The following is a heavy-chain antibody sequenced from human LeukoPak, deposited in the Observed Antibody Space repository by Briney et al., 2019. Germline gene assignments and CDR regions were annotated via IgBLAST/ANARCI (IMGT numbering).Heavy chain of an antibody. CDR3: AREGITIFGVVIRAFDI. V-gene: IGHV1-2*02. D-gene: IGHD3-3*01. CDR1: GYTFTGYY. CDR2: INLNNGGT. J-gene: IGHJ3*02. Sequence: ASVKVSCKASGYTFTGYYMHWVRQAPGQGPEWMGWINLNNGGTKLAQKFQGRVTMTTDTSISTAYMELSRLRSDDTAVYYCAREGITIFGVVIRAFDIWGQGTMVTVSS.